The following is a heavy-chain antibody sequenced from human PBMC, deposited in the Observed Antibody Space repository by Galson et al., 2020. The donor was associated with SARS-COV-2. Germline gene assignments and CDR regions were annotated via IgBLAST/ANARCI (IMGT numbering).Heavy chain of an antibody. Sequence: SQTLSLTCTVSGGSISRGGYYWSWIRQHPGKGLEWIGYIYYSGRTYYNPSLKSRVTISGDTPKNQFSLKLSSVTAANTAVYYCARALFVQTMIVVVIDAVDIWSQGTRVTGSS. CDR3: ARALFVQTMIVVVIDAVDI. J-gene: IGHJ3*02. D-gene: IGHD3-22*01. CDR2: IYYSGRT. V-gene: IGHV4-31*03. CDR1: GGSISRGGYY.